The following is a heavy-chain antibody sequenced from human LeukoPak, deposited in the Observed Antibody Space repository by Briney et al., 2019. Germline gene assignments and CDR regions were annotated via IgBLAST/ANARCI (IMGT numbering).Heavy chain of an antibody. Sequence: SVKVSCKASGGTFSSYAISWVRQAPGQGLEWMGGIIPIFGTANYAQKFQGRVTITTDESTSTAYMELSSLRSEDTAVYYCARGGNCTNGVCPPAEFDYWGQGTLVTVSS. D-gene: IGHD2-8*01. CDR3: ARGGNCTNGVCPPAEFDY. CDR2: IIPIFGTA. V-gene: IGHV1-69*05. J-gene: IGHJ4*02. CDR1: GGTFSSYA.